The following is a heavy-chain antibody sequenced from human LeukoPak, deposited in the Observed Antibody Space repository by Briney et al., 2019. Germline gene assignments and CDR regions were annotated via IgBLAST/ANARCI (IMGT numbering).Heavy chain of an antibody. V-gene: IGHV3-9*03. Sequence: PGGSLRLSCAASGFTFDDYAMHWVRQAPGKGLEWVSGISCNRGSIGYADSVKGRFTISRDNAKNSLYLQMNSLRAEDMALYYCAKGEYSYGSGQIDYWGQGTLVTVSS. CDR3: AKGEYSYGSGQIDY. J-gene: IGHJ4*02. CDR1: GFTFDDYA. CDR2: ISCNRGSI. D-gene: IGHD5-18*01.